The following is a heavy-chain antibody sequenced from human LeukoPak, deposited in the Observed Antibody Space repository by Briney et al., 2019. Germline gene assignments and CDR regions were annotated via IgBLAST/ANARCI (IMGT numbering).Heavy chain of an antibody. Sequence: GGSQRLSCAASGFTFSSYGMHWVRQAPGKGLEWVAFIRYDGSNKYYADSVKGRFTISRDNSKNTLYLQMNSLRAEDTAVYYCAKDATDYYDSSGYVGMWGQGTLVTVSS. CDR2: IRYDGSNK. V-gene: IGHV3-30*02. D-gene: IGHD3-22*01. CDR1: GFTFSSYG. J-gene: IGHJ4*02. CDR3: AKDATDYYDSSGYVGM.